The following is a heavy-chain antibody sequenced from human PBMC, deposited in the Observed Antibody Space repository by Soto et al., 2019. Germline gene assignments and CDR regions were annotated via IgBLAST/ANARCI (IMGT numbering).Heavy chain of an antibody. Sequence: QVQLVQSGAEVKKPGSSVKVSCKASGGTFSSYAISWVRQAPGQWLEWMGGIIPTLGTANYAQKFQGRVTITADESTSTAYMELSSLRSEDTAVYYCAIHRSIYITSWYPGWFDPWCQGTLVTVSS. CDR1: GGTFSSYA. J-gene: IGHJ5*02. CDR3: AIHRSIYITSWYPGWFDP. D-gene: IGHD6-13*01. V-gene: IGHV1-69*01. CDR2: IIPTLGTA.